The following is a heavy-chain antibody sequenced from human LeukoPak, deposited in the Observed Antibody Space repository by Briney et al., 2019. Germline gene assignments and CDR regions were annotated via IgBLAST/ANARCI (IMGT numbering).Heavy chain of an antibody. Sequence: SETLSLTCTVSGGSISPYFWSWIRQPPGKGLEWIGYFSYSGRTDYNPSLKSRVTMSVDTSMNQFSLKLSSVTAADTAVYYCARSTHLLYYDILTGYGPFDYWGQGTLVTVSS. D-gene: IGHD3-9*01. CDR1: GGSISPYF. V-gene: IGHV4-59*12. J-gene: IGHJ4*02. CDR2: FSYSGRT. CDR3: ARSTHLLYYDILTGYGPFDY.